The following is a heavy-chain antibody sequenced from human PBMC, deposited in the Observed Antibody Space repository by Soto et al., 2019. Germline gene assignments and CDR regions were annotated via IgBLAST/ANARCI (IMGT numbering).Heavy chain of an antibody. CDR3: AKYSSGWDFDY. Sequence: EVQLLESGGGLVQPGGSLRLSCVASGFTFSNYAMSWVRRAPGKGLEWVSGISGSGATTYYADSVKGRFTISRDNSKNTLSLQMNSLRAEDTAVYYCAKYSSGWDFDYWGQGTLVTVSS. CDR1: GFTFSNYA. J-gene: IGHJ4*02. D-gene: IGHD6-19*01. V-gene: IGHV3-23*01. CDR2: ISGSGATT.